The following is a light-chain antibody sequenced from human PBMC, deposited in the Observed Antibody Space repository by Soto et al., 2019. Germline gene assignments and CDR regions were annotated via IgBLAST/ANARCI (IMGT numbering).Light chain of an antibody. J-gene: IGKJ2*01. CDR2: GGT. V-gene: IGKV3-20*01. CDR3: QQYVSSPYT. CDR1: QTVSSGH. Sequence: EVVLTQSPATLSLSPGERATLSCRASQTVSSGHLAWYQQKPGQAPRLLISGGTSRATGIPDRFSGSGSGTDFTLTVSRLEPEDFALYYCQQYVSSPYTFGQGTKLEIK.